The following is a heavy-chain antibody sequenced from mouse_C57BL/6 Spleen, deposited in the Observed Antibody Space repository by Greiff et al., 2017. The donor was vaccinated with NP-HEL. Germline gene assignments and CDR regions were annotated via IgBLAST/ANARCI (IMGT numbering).Heavy chain of an antibody. CDR3: ASSNGNDYDVGDYFDY. J-gene: IGHJ2*01. CDR2: IDPSDSET. CDR1: GYTFTSYW. D-gene: IGHD2-4*01. Sequence: QVQLQQPGAELVRPGSSVKLSCKASGYTFTSYWMHWVKQRPIQGLEWIGNIDPSDSETHYNQKFKDKATLTVDKSSSTAYMQLSSLTSEDSAVYYCASSNGNDYDVGDYFDYWGQGTTLTVSS. V-gene: IGHV1-52*01.